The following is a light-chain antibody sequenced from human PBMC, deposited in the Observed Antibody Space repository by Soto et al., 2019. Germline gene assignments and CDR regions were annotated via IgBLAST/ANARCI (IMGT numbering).Light chain of an antibody. CDR2: VNS. Sequence: QSVLTQPPSVSGAPGQRVTISCTGSSSNIGAGYDVHWYQQLPGTAPKLLIYVNSNRPSGVPDRFSGSKSGTSASLAITGRQAEDDADYYGQSYDSSLSAVVFGGGPKLTVL. V-gene: IGLV1-40*01. J-gene: IGLJ2*01. CDR3: QSYDSSLSAVV. CDR1: SSNIGAGYD.